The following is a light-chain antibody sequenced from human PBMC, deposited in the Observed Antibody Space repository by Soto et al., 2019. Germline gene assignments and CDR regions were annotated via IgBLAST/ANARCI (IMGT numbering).Light chain of an antibody. Sequence: QSALTQPPSVSGSPGQSVTISCTGTSSDVGSYNRVSWYQQPPGTAPKLMIYEVSNRPSGVPDRFSGSKSGNTASLTISGLQPEDEADYYCNSFTTSSTYVFGTGTKLTVL. CDR2: EVS. J-gene: IGLJ1*01. CDR3: NSFTTSSTYV. V-gene: IGLV2-18*02. CDR1: SSDVGSYNR.